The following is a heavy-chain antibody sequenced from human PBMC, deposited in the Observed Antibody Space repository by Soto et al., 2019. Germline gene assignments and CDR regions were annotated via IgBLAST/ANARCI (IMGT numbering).Heavy chain of an antibody. CDR2: ISAYNVNT. D-gene: IGHD2-2*02. CDR1: GYTFTSYG. Sequence: QVQLVQSGAEVKKPGASVKVSCQASGYTFTSYGISWVRQAPGQGLEWMGWISAYNVNTNYAQKLQGRVTMSTVTSTSTAYMELRSLRSADTAVYYCAIDLDIVVVPAAIGVGYYYYGMDVWGQGTTVTVSS. CDR3: AIDLDIVVVPAAIGVGYYYYGMDV. J-gene: IGHJ6*02. V-gene: IGHV1-18*01.